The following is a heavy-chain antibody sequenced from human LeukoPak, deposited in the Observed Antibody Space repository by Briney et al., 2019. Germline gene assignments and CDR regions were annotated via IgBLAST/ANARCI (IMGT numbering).Heavy chain of an antibody. CDR3: ARGEGLLLVFDY. Sequence: ASVKVSCKASGYSFTAYYMHWVRQAPGQGLEWMGWINAGNGNTKYSQEFQGRVTITRDTSASTAYMELSSLRSEDMAVYYCARGEGLLLVFDYWGQGTLVTVSS. V-gene: IGHV1-3*03. CDR1: GYSFTAYY. J-gene: IGHJ4*02. D-gene: IGHD2-15*01. CDR2: INAGNGNT.